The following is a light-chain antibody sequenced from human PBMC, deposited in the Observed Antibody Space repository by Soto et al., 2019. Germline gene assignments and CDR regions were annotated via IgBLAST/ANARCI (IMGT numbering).Light chain of an antibody. CDR3: QQYTSWPPLT. V-gene: IGKV3-15*01. Sequence: EVMVKQSPATVSVSPGERATLSCRVSQSVSSNLAWYQQKPGQAPRLLIYGASTRATGFPARFSGSGSGTEFTLTITSLQSEDFAVYYCQQYTSWPPLTFCGGTKVDIK. J-gene: IGKJ4*01. CDR1: QSVSSN. CDR2: GAS.